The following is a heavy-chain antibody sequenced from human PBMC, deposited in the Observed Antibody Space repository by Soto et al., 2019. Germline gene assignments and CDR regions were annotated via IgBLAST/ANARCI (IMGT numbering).Heavy chain of an antibody. CDR3: ARVFAIVGATTVDY. D-gene: IGHD1-26*01. CDR2: INSDGSST. V-gene: IGHV3-74*01. CDR1: GCTFNSYW. Sequence: GGSLRLSCAASGCTFNSYWVHWVRQAPGKGLVWVSRINSDGSSTSYADSVKGRFTISRDNAKNTLYLQMNSLRAEDTAVYYCARVFAIVGATTVDYWGQGTLVTVSS. J-gene: IGHJ4*02.